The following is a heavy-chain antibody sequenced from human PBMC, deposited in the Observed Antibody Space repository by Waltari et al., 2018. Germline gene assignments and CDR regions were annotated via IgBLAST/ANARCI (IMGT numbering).Heavy chain of an antibody. CDR2: IYTSGST. D-gene: IGHD6-13*01. V-gene: IGHV4-61*02. CDR1: GGSISSGSYY. CDR3: ARGGSSWYVDY. Sequence: QVQLQESGPGLVKPSQTLSLTCTVSGGSISSGSYYWSWIRQPAGKGLEWIGRIYTSGSTNYNPALKSRDTISVDTSKNQFSLKLSSVTAADTAVYYCARGGSSWYVDYWGQGTLVTVSS. J-gene: IGHJ4*02.